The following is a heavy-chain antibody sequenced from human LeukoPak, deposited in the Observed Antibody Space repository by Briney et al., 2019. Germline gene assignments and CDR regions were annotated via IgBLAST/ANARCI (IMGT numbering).Heavy chain of an antibody. CDR3: AGDSPHSTTSDY. CDR2: ISSSSSYI. V-gene: IGHV3-21*01. D-gene: IGHD2-2*01. J-gene: IGHJ4*02. Sequence: GGSLRLSCAASGFTFSTYSMNWVRQAPGKGLEWVSSISSSSSYITYADSLKGRFTISRDNAKNSLYLQMSSLRVEDTAVYYCAGDSPHSTTSDYWGQGTLVTVSS. CDR1: GFTFSTYS.